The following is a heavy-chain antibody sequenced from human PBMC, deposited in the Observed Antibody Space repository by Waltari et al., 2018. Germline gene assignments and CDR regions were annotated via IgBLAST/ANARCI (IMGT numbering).Heavy chain of an antibody. CDR1: GFTFSSYW. D-gene: IGHD6-13*01. CDR3: ARESAAAGDY. Sequence: EVQLVESGGGLVQPGGSLRLSCAASGFTFSSYWMHWVRQAPGKGLGWVSRMNSDGSSTSYADSVKGRFTISRDNAKNTLYLQMNSLRAEDTAVYYCARESAAAGDYWGQGTLVTVSS. J-gene: IGHJ4*02. CDR2: MNSDGSST. V-gene: IGHV3-74*01.